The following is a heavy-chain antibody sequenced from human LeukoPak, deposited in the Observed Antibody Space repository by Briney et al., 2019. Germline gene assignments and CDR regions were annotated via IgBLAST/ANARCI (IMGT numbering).Heavy chain of an antibody. CDR1: GYTFTGYY. D-gene: IGHD5-18*01. CDR2: INPNSGGT. CDR3: ATGAPGVEIQLWLHFDY. V-gene: IGHV1-2*02. J-gene: IGHJ4*02. Sequence: GASVKVSCKASGYTFTGYYMHWVRQAPGRGLEWMGWINPNSGGTNYAQKFQGRVTMTEDTSTDTAYMELSSLRSEDTAVYYCATGAPGVEIQLWLHFDYWGQGTLVTVSS.